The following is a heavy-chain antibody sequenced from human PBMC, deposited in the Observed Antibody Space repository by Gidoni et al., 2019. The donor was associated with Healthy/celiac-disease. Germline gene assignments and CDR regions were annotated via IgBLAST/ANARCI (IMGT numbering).Heavy chain of an antibody. Sequence: QVQLVESGGGVVQPGRSLRLSCAASGFTFSSYGMHWVRQAPGKGLEWVAVIWYDGSNKYYADSVKGRFTISRDNSKNTLYLQMNSLRAEDTAVYYCAREGGGQWLVRGFIDYWGQGTLVTVSS. CDR3: AREGGGQWLVRGFIDY. D-gene: IGHD6-19*01. CDR2: IWYDGSNK. J-gene: IGHJ4*02. CDR1: GFTFSSYG. V-gene: IGHV3-33*01.